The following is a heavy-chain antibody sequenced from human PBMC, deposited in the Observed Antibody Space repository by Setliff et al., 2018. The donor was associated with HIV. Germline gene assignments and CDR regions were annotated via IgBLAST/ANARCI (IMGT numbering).Heavy chain of an antibody. CDR1: GYTFTSYD. J-gene: IGHJ4*02. CDR3: ARQDIPTGYYLFDY. Sequence: GASVKVSCKASGYTFTSYDINWVRQATGQGLEWMGWMNPNSGNTGYAQKFQGRVTMTRNTSISTAYMELSSLRSEDTAVYYCARQDIPTGYYLFDYWGQGTQVTVSS. D-gene: IGHD3-9*01. V-gene: IGHV1-8*02. CDR2: MNPNSGNT.